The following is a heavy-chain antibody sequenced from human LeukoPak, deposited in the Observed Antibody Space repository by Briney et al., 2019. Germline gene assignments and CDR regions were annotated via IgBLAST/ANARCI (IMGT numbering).Heavy chain of an antibody. V-gene: IGHV1-69*13. D-gene: IGHD4-11*01. CDR3: ARPMTTVTRGYCYYGMDV. Sequence: PSASVKVSCKASGGTFSSYAISWVRQAPGQGLEWMGGIIPIFGTANYAQKFQGRVTITADESTSTAYMELSSLRSEDTAVYYCARPMTTVTRGYCYYGMDVWGQGTTVTVSS. J-gene: IGHJ6*02. CDR1: GGTFSSYA. CDR2: IIPIFGTA.